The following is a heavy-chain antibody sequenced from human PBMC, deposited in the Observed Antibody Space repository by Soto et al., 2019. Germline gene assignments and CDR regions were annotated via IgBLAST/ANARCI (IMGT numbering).Heavy chain of an antibody. J-gene: IGHJ4*02. CDR1: GYPFTSYG. Sequence: ASVQVSCTASGYPFTSYGISWVRQAPGQGLEWMGWISAYNGNTNYAQKLQGRVTMTTDTSTRTAYMELRSLRSDDTAVYYCAREYCRGGSCYGEGPDPLICGQGSPVTV. V-gene: IGHV1-18*01. D-gene: IGHD2-15*01. CDR3: AREYCRGGSCYGEGPDPLI. CDR2: ISAYNGNT.